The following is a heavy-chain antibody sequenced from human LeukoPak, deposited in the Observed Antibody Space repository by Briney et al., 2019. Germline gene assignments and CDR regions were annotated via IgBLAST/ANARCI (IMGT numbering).Heavy chain of an antibody. V-gene: IGHV3-30*18. D-gene: IGHD3-10*01. CDR1: GFTFSSYG. CDR3: AKDNSYYGSGSYCFDY. J-gene: IGHJ4*02. CDR2: ISYDGSNK. Sequence: PGRSLRLSCAASGFTFSSYGMHWVRQAPGKGLEWVAVISYDGSNKYYADSVKGRFTVSRDNSKNTLYLQMNSLRAEDTAVYYCAKDNSYYGSGSYCFDYWGQGTLVTVSS.